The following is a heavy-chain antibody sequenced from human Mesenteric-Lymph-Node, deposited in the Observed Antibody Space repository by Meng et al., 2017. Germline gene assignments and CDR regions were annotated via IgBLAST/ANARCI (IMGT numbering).Heavy chain of an antibody. CDR3: ARGRGYGDYGSLY. J-gene: IGHJ4*02. D-gene: IGHD4-17*01. Sequence: ESGPGPVKPYPTLSLTCSVSGGSISSGDSYWSWIRQPPGKGLEWIGYIYYSGSTYYNPSLRSRVTISVDTSKNQFSLKLSSVTAADTAVYYCARGRGYGDYGSLYWGQGTLVTGSS. CDR1: GGSISSGDSY. V-gene: IGHV4-30-4*01. CDR2: IYYSGST.